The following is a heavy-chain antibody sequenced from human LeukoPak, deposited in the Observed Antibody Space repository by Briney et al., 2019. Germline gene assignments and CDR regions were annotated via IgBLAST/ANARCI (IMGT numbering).Heavy chain of an antibody. J-gene: IGHJ3*02. CDR2: IYFTGAT. Sequence: PSETLSLTCTVSGGSVSSYCWTWIRQPAGKGLEWIGRIYFTGATNYNPSLKSRVTLPLDTSKNQFSLKLSSVTAADTAVYYCVRGDYYDISGFGLNTWGQGTMVTVSS. D-gene: IGHD3-22*01. CDR3: VRGDYYDISGFGLNT. V-gene: IGHV4-4*07. CDR1: GGSVSSYC.